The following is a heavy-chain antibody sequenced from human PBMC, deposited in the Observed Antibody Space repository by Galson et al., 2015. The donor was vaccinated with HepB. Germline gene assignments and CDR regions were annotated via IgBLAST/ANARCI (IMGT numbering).Heavy chain of an antibody. CDR3: ARVDISMARGRRCDP. CDR1: GYTFSSYD. V-gene: IGHV1-8*01. J-gene: IGHJ5*02. Sequence: SVKVSCKASGYTFSSYDINWVRQATGQGLEWMGWMNPNSDNTGDAQKFQGRVTMTRNTAIRTAYMELRSLKPEDTALYYCARVDISMARGRRCDPWCQGTLVTVSS. CDR2: MNPNSDNT. D-gene: IGHD2-2*03.